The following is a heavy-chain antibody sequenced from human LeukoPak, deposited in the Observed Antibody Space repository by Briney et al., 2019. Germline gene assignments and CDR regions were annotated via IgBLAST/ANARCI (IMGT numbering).Heavy chain of an antibody. Sequence: GGSLRLSCAASGFTFRTYNMNWVRQAPGKGLEWVSFISKTSTKIYYGDSVRGRFTISRDNAKNSIHLQMGSLRVEDTAVYYCVRGDGDLFDFWGQGTLVSVSS. D-gene: IGHD4-17*01. J-gene: IGHJ4*02. CDR2: ISKTSTKI. V-gene: IGHV3-21*06. CDR3: VRGDGDLFDF. CDR1: GFTFRTYN.